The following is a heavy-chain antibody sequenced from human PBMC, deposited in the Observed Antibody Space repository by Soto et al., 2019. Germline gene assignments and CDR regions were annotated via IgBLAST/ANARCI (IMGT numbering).Heavy chain of an antibody. Sequence: GAGPTPGKPTQTLTPTSTFFGFSLCTSGKCRSWIRQPPGEALGGVASIYWDDDKYYSTSLKTRLTISKDTSKNQVVLTMTNMDPVDTATYYCARMRGGPYCSSTSCYKQDAYYYYMDVWGKGTTVTVSS. CDR3: ARMRGGPYCSSTSCYKQDAYYYYMDV. J-gene: IGHJ6*03. CDR2: IYWDDDK. V-gene: IGHV2-70*11. D-gene: IGHD2-2*02. CDR1: GFSLCTSGKC.